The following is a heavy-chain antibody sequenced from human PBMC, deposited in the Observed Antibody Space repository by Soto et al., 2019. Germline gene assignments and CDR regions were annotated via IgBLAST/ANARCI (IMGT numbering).Heavy chain of an antibody. CDR3: ARVRGDIVVVPAATPYYYYGMDV. CDR2: ISAYNGNT. J-gene: IGHJ6*02. Sequence: QVQLVQSGAEVKKPGASVKVSCKASGYTFTSYGISWVRQAPGQGLEWMGWISAYNGNTNYAQKLKGRTTMTTDTPTSTAYMELRSLRSDDTAVYYCARVRGDIVVVPAATPYYYYGMDVWGQGTTVTVSS. D-gene: IGHD2-2*01. V-gene: IGHV1-18*01. CDR1: GYTFTSYG.